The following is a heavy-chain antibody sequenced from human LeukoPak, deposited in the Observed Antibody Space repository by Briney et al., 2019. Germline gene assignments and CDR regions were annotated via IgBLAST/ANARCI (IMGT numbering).Heavy chain of an antibody. CDR3: ARGPNYYDSSGYYYFDY. CDR2: IYYSGST. CDR1: GGSISSGGYY. J-gene: IGHJ4*02. D-gene: IGHD3-22*01. V-gene: IGHV4-31*03. Sequence: PSETLSLTCTVSGGSISSGGYYWSWIRQHPGKGLEWIGYIYYSGSTYYNPSLKSRVTISVDTSKNQFSLKLSSVTAADTAVYYCARGPNYYDSSGYYYFDYWGQGTLVTVSS.